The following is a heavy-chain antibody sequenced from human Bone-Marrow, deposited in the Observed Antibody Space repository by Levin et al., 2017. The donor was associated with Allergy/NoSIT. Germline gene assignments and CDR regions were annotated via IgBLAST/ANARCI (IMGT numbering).Heavy chain of an antibody. CDR2: IGNSGGNT. V-gene: IGHV3-23*01. Sequence: SCAASGFSFDTYAMNWVRQPPGKGLEWVAGIGNSGGNTYYADSVTGRFTISRDNSRDTVFLQMNNLRVDDTAIYYCAKSGARIAVAGRYYFDSWGRGALVTVAS. CDR3: AKSGARIAVAGRYYFDS. CDR1: GFSFDTYA. D-gene: IGHD6-19*01. J-gene: IGHJ4*02.